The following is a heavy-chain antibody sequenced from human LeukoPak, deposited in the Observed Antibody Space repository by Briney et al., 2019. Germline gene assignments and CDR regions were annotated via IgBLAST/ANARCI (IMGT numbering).Heavy chain of an antibody. CDR1: GYTFTSYG. V-gene: IGHV1-18*01. CDR2: ISAYNGNT. CDR3: ARGTPLRFLEWLGPYLDY. D-gene: IGHD3-3*01. J-gene: IGHJ4*02. Sequence: ASVTVSCTASGYTFTSYGISWVRQAPGQGLEWMGWISAYNGNTNYAQKLQGRVTMTTDTSTSTAYMELRSLRSDATAVYYCARGTPLRFLEWLGPYLDYWGQGTLVTVSS.